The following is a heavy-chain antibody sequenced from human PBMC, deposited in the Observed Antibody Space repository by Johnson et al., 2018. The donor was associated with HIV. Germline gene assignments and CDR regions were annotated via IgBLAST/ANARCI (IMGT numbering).Heavy chain of an antibody. CDR1: GFTFSSYA. Sequence: QVQLVESGGGVVQPGRSLRLSCAASGFTFSSYAMHWVRQAPGQGLEWVAVISYDGSNTYYADSVKGRFTISRDNSKNTLYLQMNSLRAEDTAVYYCARGRWLQLQGAYDAFDIWGQGTMVTVSS. CDR2: ISYDGSNT. V-gene: IGHV3-30*03. D-gene: IGHD5-24*01. CDR3: ARGRWLQLQGAYDAFDI. J-gene: IGHJ3*02.